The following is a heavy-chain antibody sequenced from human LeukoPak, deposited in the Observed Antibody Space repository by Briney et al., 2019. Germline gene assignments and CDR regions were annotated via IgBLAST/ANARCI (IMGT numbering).Heavy chain of an antibody. V-gene: IGHV1-69*05. Sequence: SVKVSCKASGGTFSSYAISWVRQAPGQGLEWMGGIIPIFGTANYAQKFQGRVTITTDESTSTAYMELSSLRSEDTAVYYCARGWFGEPKTYYFDYRGQGTLVTVSS. D-gene: IGHD3-10*01. CDR3: ARGWFGEPKTYYFDY. CDR2: IIPIFGTA. J-gene: IGHJ4*02. CDR1: GGTFSSYA.